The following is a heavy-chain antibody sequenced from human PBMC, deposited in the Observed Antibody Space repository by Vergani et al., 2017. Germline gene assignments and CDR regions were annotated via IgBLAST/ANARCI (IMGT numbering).Heavy chain of an antibody. Sequence: QVQLVQSGAEVKKPGASVKVSCKASGYTFTTYAMHWVRQAPGQRLEWMGWINADNGNTKYSQKFLGRVTITRDTSASTAYMELSSLRAEDTAVFYCAREIITADGTHLSYFDYWGQGTLVTVSS. J-gene: IGHJ4*02. CDR3: AREIITADGTHLSYFDY. V-gene: IGHV1-3*01. CDR1: GYTFTTYA. D-gene: IGHD3-10*01. CDR2: INADNGNT.